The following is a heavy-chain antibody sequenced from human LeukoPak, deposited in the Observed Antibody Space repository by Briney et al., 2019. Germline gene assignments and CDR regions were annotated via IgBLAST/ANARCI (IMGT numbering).Heavy chain of an antibody. Sequence: GGSLRLSCVASGFTFDDYTMHWVRQAPGKGLEWVSLISWDGGSTYYADSVKGRFTISRDNSKNSLYLQMNSLRTEDTALYYCAKEHYYDSSGYPGGFDYWGQGTLVTVSS. V-gene: IGHV3-43*01. J-gene: IGHJ4*02. CDR1: GFTFDDYT. CDR3: AKEHYYDSSGYPGGFDY. CDR2: ISWDGGST. D-gene: IGHD3-22*01.